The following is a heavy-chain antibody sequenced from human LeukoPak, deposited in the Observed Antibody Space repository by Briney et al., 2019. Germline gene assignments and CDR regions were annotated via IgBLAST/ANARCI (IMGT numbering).Heavy chain of an antibody. CDR1: GFTFSSYG. D-gene: IGHD5-12*01. J-gene: IGHJ4*02. V-gene: IGHV3-23*01. CDR3: AKDDAWVRYQD. Sequence: GGSLRLSCAASGFTFSSYGMHWVRQAPGKGLEWVSGISGSGVITYYADSVKGRFTISRDNSKNTLDLQMNSLRAEDTAVYYCAKDDAWVRYQDWGQGTLVTVSS. CDR2: ISGSGVIT.